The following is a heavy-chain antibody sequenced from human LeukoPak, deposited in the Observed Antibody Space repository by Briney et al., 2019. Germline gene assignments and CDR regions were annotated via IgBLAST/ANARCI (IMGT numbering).Heavy chain of an antibody. CDR3: ARQNSSDAFDI. Sequence: SETLSLTCTVSGGSISGSSYYWGWIRQPPGKGLEWIGSIYYSGSTYYNPSLKSRVTISVDTSKNQFSLKLSSVTAADTAVYYCARQNSSDAFDIWGQGTMVTVSS. CDR1: GGSISGSSYY. D-gene: IGHD4-23*01. J-gene: IGHJ3*02. CDR2: IYYSGST. V-gene: IGHV4-39*01.